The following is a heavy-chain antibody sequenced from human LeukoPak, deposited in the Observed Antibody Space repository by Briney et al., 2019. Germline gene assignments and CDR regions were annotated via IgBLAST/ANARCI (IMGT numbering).Heavy chain of an antibody. CDR2: IKSKFDGETT. CDR3: TTSDYGDYEGSAFDY. V-gene: IGHV3-15*01. Sequence: PGGSLRLSCAASGFKFNNAWMTWVRQAPGKGLEWVGRIKSKFDGETTDYAAPVKGRFTISRDDSNKMVYLQIHSLKIEDTAVYYCTTSDYGDYEGSAFDYWGQGTLVTVSS. J-gene: IGHJ4*02. CDR1: GFKFNNAW. D-gene: IGHD4-17*01.